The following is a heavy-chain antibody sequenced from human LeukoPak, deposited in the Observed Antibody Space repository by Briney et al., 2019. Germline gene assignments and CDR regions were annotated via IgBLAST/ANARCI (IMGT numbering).Heavy chain of an antibody. J-gene: IGHJ4*02. Sequence: GKSLRLSCAASGFTFNNYGMHWVRQAPGKGLEWVAVISYDGNNKYYADSMKGRFTISRDSSESTLYLQMNSLRAEDTAVYYCARGGGGVPFDYWGQGTLVTVSS. CDR3: ARGGGGVPFDY. CDR2: ISYDGNNK. D-gene: IGHD2-21*01. V-gene: IGHV3-30*03. CDR1: GFTFNNYG.